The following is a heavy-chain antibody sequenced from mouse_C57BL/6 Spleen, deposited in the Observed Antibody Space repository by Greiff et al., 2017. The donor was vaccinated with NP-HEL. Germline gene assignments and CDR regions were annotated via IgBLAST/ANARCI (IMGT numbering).Heavy chain of an antibody. D-gene: IGHD1-1*01. CDR1: GYTFTSYW. Sequence: VQLQQPGAELVRPGSSVKLSCKASGYTFTSYWMHWVKQRPIQGLEWIGNIDPSDSETHYNQKFKDKATLTVDKSSSTAYMQLSSLTSEDSAVYYCARLYYYGSSYEDYFDYWGQGTTLTVSS. CDR2: IDPSDSET. CDR3: ARLYYYGSSYEDYFDY. J-gene: IGHJ2*01. V-gene: IGHV1-52*01.